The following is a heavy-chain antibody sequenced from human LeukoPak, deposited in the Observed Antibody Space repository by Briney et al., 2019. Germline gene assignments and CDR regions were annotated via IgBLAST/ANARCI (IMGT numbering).Heavy chain of an antibody. CDR1: EHTLAGYY. J-gene: IGHJ4*02. D-gene: IGHD3-22*01. Sequence: ASVKVSCKASEHTLAGYYIHWVRQAPGQGLEWIAWISAYNGNPTYAQKLQGRVTVTTDTSTNTAYMELRSLTSDDTAVYFCARAGQGYYYDTSAYYFDYWGQGTLVTVSS. CDR2: ISAYNGNP. CDR3: ARAGQGYYYDTSAYYFDY. V-gene: IGHV1-18*04.